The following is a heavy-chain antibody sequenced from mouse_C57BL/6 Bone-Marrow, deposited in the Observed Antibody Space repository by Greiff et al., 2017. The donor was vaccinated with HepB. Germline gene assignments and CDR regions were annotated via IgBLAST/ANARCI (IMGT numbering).Heavy chain of an antibody. J-gene: IGHJ2*01. V-gene: IGHV1-52*01. D-gene: IGHD2-5*01. CDR2: IDPSDSET. Sequence: QVQLQQPGAELVRPGSSVKLSCKASGYTFTSYWMHWVKQRPIQGLEWIGNIDPSDSETHYNQKFKDKATLTVDKSSSTAYMQLSSLTSDDSAVYYCAVVTTVYFDYWGQGTTLTVSS. CDR1: GYTFTSYW. CDR3: AVVTTVYFDY.